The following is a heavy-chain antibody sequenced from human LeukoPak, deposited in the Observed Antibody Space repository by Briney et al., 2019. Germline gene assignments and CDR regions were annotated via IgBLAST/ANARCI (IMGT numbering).Heavy chain of an antibody. Sequence: ASETLSLTCTVSGGSITSYYWSWIRQPPGKGLEWIGSIYYSGSTNYNPSLKSRVTISVDTSKNQFSLKLSSVTAADTAVYYCAREYYYDSSGYYYLGIAFDIWGQGTMVTVSS. D-gene: IGHD3-22*01. J-gene: IGHJ3*02. CDR1: GGSITSYY. CDR3: AREYYYDSSGYYYLGIAFDI. CDR2: IYYSGST. V-gene: IGHV4-59*12.